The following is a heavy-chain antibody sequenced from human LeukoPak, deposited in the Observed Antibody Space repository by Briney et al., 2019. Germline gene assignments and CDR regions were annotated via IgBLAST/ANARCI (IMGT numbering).Heavy chain of an antibody. CDR3: ARDRLDIVTTIIFDY. D-gene: IGHD5-12*01. Sequence: LVASVKVSCKASGYTFTSYGIGWERQAPGQGLEWMGWISAYDGNTDYAQNLQGRVTMTTDTSTSTAYMELRSLRSDDTAVYYCARDRLDIVTTIIFDYWGQGTLVTVSS. J-gene: IGHJ4*02. CDR2: ISAYDGNT. V-gene: IGHV1-18*01. CDR1: GYTFTSYG.